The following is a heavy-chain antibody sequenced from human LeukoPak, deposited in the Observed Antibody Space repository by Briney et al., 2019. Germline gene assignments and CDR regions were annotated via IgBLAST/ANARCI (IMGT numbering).Heavy chain of an antibody. CDR2: IYYSGST. J-gene: IGHJ4*02. CDR3: ARYSTSWDY. CDR1: GGSISSSSYY. D-gene: IGHD2-2*01. V-gene: IGHV4-39*01. Sequence: SETLSLTCTVSGGSISSSSYYWGWIRQPPGKGLEWIGSIYYSGSTYYNPSLKSRVTISVDTSKNQFSLKLSSVTAADTAVYYCARYSTSWDYWGQGTLVTVSS.